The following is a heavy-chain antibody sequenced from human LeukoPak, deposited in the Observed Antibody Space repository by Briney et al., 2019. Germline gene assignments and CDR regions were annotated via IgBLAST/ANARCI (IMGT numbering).Heavy chain of an antibody. CDR3: ASESGYDSHGTDV. Sequence: PSETLSLTCTVSGGSISSSSYYWGWIRQPPGKGLEWIGSIYYSGSTYYNPSLKSRVTISVDTSKNQFSLKLSSVTAADTAVYYCASESGYDSHGTDVWGQGTTVTVSS. J-gene: IGHJ6*02. CDR2: IYYSGST. CDR1: GGSISSSSYY. D-gene: IGHD5-12*01. V-gene: IGHV4-39*01.